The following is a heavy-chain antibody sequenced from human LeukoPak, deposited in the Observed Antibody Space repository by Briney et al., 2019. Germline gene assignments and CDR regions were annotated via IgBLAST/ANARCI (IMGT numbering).Heavy chain of an antibody. CDR3: ARGVGGYCSSTSCYIGSPWFDP. V-gene: IGHV1-8*03. CDR1: GYTFTSYD. J-gene: IGHJ5*02. D-gene: IGHD2-2*02. CDR2: MNPNSGNT. Sequence: ASVKVSCKASGYTFTSYDINWVRQATGQGLEWMGWMNPNSGNTGYAQKFQGRVTITRNTSISTAYMELSSLRSEDTAVYYCARGVGGYCSSTSCYIGSPWFDPWGQGILVTVSS.